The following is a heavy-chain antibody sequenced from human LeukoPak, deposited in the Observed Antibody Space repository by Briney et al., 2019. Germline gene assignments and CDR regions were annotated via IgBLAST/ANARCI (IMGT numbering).Heavy chain of an antibody. CDR1: GFSFSSYW. CDR2: INTDGRTT. CDR3: ARDLLAY. J-gene: IGHJ4*02. V-gene: IGHV3-74*01. Sequence: GGSLRLSCAASGFSFSSYWMNWVRQAPGKGLVWVAHINTDGRTTTYADSVKGRFTVARDNAKNTLYLQMNSLRAEDTAVYYCARDLLAYWGQGTLVTVSS. D-gene: IGHD3-3*02.